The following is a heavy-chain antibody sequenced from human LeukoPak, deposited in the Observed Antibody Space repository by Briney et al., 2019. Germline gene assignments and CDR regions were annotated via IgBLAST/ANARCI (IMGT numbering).Heavy chain of an antibody. J-gene: IGHJ4*02. D-gene: IGHD1/OR15-1a*01. CDR2: IKEDGSEE. CDR1: GVTFSSSW. Sequence: GGALRLSCAASGVTFSSSWMNWVRQAPGKGLEWVAHIKEDGSEEYYGDSVKGRFTISRDNAKNSLYLQMNSLRAEDTAVFYCARWNNDWEFDYWGQGTLVSVSS. V-gene: IGHV3-7*05. CDR3: ARWNNDWEFDY.